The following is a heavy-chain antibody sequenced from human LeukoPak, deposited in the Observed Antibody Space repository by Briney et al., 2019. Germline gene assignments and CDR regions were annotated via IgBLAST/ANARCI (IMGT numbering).Heavy chain of an antibody. Sequence: ASVKVSCKASGYTFTSYDINWVRQATGQGLEWMGWMNPNSGNTGYAQKFQGRVTMTRNTSISTAYMELSSLRAEDTAVYYCARDPSRSWWGYFDYWGQGALVTVSS. J-gene: IGHJ4*02. CDR3: ARDPSRSWWGYFDY. D-gene: IGHD6-13*01. CDR1: GYTFTSYD. V-gene: IGHV1-8*01. CDR2: MNPNSGNT.